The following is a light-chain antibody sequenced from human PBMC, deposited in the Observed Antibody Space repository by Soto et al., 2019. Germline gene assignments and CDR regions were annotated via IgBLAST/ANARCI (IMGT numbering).Light chain of an antibody. CDR1: SGHNTYA. V-gene: IGLV4-69*01. Sequence: QSVLTQSPSASASLGASVKLTCTLSSGHNTYAIARHQQQPEKGPRYLMKLNSDGSHSKGDGIPDRFSGSSSGAERYLTISSLQSEDEADYYCQTWGTGPWVFGGGTKLTVL. CDR3: QTWGTGPWV. CDR2: LNSDGSH. J-gene: IGLJ3*02.